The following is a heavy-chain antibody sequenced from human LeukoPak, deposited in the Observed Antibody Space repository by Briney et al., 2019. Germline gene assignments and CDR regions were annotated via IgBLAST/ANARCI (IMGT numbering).Heavy chain of an antibody. CDR3: AREGHSSGSLGDY. J-gene: IGHJ4*02. CDR1: GFTFSSYA. V-gene: IGHV3-30-3*01. CDR2: ISYDGSNK. D-gene: IGHD6-19*01. Sequence: RGSLRLSCAASGFTFSSYAMNWVRQAPGKGLEWVALISYDGSNKNYADSVKGRFTVSRDNAEKLVYLHMSSLRAEDTAMYYCAREGHSSGSLGDYWGQGILVTVSS.